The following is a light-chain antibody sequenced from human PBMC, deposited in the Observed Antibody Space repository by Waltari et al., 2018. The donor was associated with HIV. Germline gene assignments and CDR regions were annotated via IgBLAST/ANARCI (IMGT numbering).Light chain of an antibody. V-gene: IGLV2-23*02. CDR1: SSNVGSDDL. Sequence: QSALTQPASVSGSPGQSITISCTGTSSNVGSDDLVSWYQQHPGEAPKLIIYEVTMRPSGVSNRFSGSKSGNTASLTISGLQAEDEADYYCCSCPRSGIRYVFGTGTKVTVL. CDR3: CSCPRSGIRYV. CDR2: EVT. J-gene: IGLJ1*01.